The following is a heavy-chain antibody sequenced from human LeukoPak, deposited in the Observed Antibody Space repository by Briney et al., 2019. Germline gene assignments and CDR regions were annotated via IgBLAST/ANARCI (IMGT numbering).Heavy chain of an antibody. D-gene: IGHD4-17*01. J-gene: IGHJ6*03. CDR3: ARDYGDYYYYYYYMDV. CDR2: IIPILGIA. V-gene: IGHV1-69*04. CDR1: GGTFSSYT. Sequence: SVKVSCKASGGTFSSYTISWVRQAPGQGLEWMGRIIPILGIANYAQKFQGRVTITANKSTSTAYMELSSLRSEDTAVYYCARDYGDYYYYYYYMDVWGKGTTVTVSS.